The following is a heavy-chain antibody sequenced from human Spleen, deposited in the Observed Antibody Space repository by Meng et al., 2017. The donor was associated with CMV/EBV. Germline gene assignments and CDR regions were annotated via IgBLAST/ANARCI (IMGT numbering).Heavy chain of an antibody. CDR2: INPYSGDT. Sequence: ASVKVSCKASGYSFTDYFVHWVRQAPGQGLQWMGWINPYSGDTNYAQKFQGRVTMTRDTSISTAYMELSRLRSDDTAVYYCARDCSTSCYDYWGQGTLVTVSS. V-gene: IGHV1-2*02. CDR1: GYSFTDYF. J-gene: IGHJ4*02. D-gene: IGHD2-2*01. CDR3: ARDCSTSCYDY.